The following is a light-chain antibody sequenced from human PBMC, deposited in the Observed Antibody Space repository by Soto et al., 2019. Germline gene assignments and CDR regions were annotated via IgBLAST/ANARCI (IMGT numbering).Light chain of an antibody. J-gene: IGLJ1*01. Sequence: QSVLTQPASVSGSPGQSITISCTGTSSDVGGYNYVSWYQQHPGKAPKLMIYEVSNRPSGVSNRFSGSKSGNTASLTISGLQAEDEADYYCCSYASYSIVFGTGTKVTVL. CDR1: SSDVGGYNY. CDR3: CSYASYSIV. CDR2: EVS. V-gene: IGLV2-14*01.